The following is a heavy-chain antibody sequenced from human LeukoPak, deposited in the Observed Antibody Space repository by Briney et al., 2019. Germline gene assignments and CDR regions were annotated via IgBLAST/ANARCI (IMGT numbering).Heavy chain of an antibody. J-gene: IGHJ4*02. V-gene: IGHV4-31*03. CDR1: GGSISSGGYY. Sequence: SQTLSLTCTVSGGSISSGGYYWSCIRQHPGKGLEWIGYIYYSGSTYYNPSLKSRVTISVDTSKNQFSLKLSSVTAADTAVYYCARSGQLALFDYRGQGTLVTVSS. D-gene: IGHD6-13*01. CDR3: ARSGQLALFDY. CDR2: IYYSGST.